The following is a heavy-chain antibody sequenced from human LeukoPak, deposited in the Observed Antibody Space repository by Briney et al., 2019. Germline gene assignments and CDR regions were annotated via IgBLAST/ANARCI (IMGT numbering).Heavy chain of an antibody. CDR1: DFTFSSYA. Sequence: PGGSLRLSCSASDFTFSSYAMSWVRQAPGKGLEWVSGISGGGDSTFYADSVKGRFTISRDNSKNTVYLQMKNLRAEDTAVYYCANIAPGRGGDLNYWGQGTLVTVSS. D-gene: IGHD4-17*01. CDR2: ISGGGDST. V-gene: IGHV3-23*01. CDR3: ANIAPGRGGDLNY. J-gene: IGHJ4*02.